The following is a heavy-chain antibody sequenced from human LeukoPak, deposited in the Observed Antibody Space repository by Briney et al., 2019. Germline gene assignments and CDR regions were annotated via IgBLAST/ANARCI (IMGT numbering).Heavy chain of an antibody. CDR2: VSGSGHST. V-gene: IGHV3-23*01. CDR1: GFTFSNYA. D-gene: IGHD3-10*01. Sequence: GGSLRLSCAASGFTFSNYAMSWVRQAPGKGLEWVSGVSGSGHSTVYADSVKGRFTISRDNSKSMMFLQMNSLGAEDTAVYYCAKDLLHGSGSYSRGVFDYWGQGILVTVSS. CDR3: AKDLLHGSGSYSRGVFDY. J-gene: IGHJ4*02.